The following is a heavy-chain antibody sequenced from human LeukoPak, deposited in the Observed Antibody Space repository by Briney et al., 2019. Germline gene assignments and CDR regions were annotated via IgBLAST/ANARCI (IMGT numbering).Heavy chain of an antibody. CDR1: GYSFSNYW. V-gene: IGHV5-51*01. J-gene: IGHJ4*02. CDR2: ILPANSET. Sequence: GESLKISCKGSGYSFSNYWIGWVRQMPGKGLEWVGIILPANSETRYSPSFQGQVTISADKSISTAYLQWSSLKASDTAMYYCARSSQDYDILTGYYGNYFDYWGQGTLVTVSS. CDR3: ARSSQDYDILTGYYGNYFDY. D-gene: IGHD3-9*01.